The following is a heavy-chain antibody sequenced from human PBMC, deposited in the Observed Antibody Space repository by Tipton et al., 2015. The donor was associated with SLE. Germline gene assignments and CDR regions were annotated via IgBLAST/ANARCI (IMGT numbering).Heavy chain of an antibody. CDR1: GYTFTSYD. CDR3: ARGLDFDCSSTSCYRANAFDI. J-gene: IGHJ3*02. Sequence: QLVQSGAEVKKPGASVKVSCKASGYTFTSYDINWVRQATGQGPEWMGWMNPNSGNTGYAQKFQGRVTMTRNTSISTAYMELRSLRSDDTAVYYCARGLDFDCSSTSCYRANAFDIWGQGTMVTVSS. CDR2: MNPNSGNT. D-gene: IGHD2-2*02. V-gene: IGHV1-8*01.